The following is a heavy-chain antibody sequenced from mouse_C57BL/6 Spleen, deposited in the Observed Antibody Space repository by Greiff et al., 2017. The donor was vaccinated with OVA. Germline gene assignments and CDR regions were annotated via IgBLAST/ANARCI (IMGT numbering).Heavy chain of an antibody. J-gene: IGHJ3*01. D-gene: IGHD6-1*01. CDR2: IRSKSNNYAT. Sequence: EVKLVESGGGLVQPKGSLKLSCAASGFSFNTYAMNWVRQAPGKGLEWVARIRSKSNNYATYYADSVKDRFTISRDDSESMLYLQMNNLKTEDTAMYYCVMETPRSFAYWGQGTLVTVSA. V-gene: IGHV10-1*01. CDR1: GFSFNTYA. CDR3: VMETPRSFAY.